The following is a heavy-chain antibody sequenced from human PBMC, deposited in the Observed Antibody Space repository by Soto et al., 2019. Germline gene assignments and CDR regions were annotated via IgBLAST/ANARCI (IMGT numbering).Heavy chain of an antibody. V-gene: IGHV3-21*01. Sequence: PGGSLRLSCAASGFIFSNNAMNWVRQAPGQGLEWVSGISSSSSYIYYADSVKGRFTISRDNAKNSLYLQMNSLRAEDTAVYYCARYCSSASCYNNYYYGMDVWGQGTTVTAP. CDR1: GFIFSNNA. J-gene: IGHJ6*02. D-gene: IGHD2-2*02. CDR2: ISSSSSYI. CDR3: ARYCSSASCYNNYYYGMDV.